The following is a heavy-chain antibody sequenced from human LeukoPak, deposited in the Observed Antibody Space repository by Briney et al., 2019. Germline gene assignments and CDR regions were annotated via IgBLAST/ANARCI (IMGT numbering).Heavy chain of an antibody. V-gene: IGHV4-34*01. CDR1: GGSFSGYY. CDR2: INHSGST. J-gene: IGHJ4*02. D-gene: IGHD2-2*01. CDR3: ARASYQLLSHVGFDY. Sequence: PSETLSLTCAVYGGSFSGYYWSWIRQPPGKGLEWIGEINHSGSTNYNPSLKSRVTISVDTSKNQFSLKLSSVTAADTAVYYCARASYQLLSHVGFDYWGQGTLVTVSS.